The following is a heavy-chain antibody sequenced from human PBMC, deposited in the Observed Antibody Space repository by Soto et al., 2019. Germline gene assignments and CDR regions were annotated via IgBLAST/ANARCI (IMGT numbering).Heavy chain of an antibody. D-gene: IGHD2-15*01. CDR1: GFIFSSYS. V-gene: IGHV3-21*01. CDR2: ISSNGGYI. Sequence: EVQLVESGGGLVKPGESLRLSCAASGFIFSSYSMNWVRQAPGKGLEWVSSISSNGGYIHYADSVKGRFTISRDSAKNSLFLQMNSLRAEDTAVYYCSGGNTYWYFDLWGRGTLVTVSS. J-gene: IGHJ2*01. CDR3: SGGNTYWYFDL.